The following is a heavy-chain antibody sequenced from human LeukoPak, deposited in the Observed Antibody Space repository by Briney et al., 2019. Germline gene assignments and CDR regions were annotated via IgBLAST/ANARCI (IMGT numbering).Heavy chain of an antibody. CDR2: IKDKVNNYAT. V-gene: IGHV3-73*01. CDR1: GFSLSGSA. Sequence: PGGSLRLSCAASGFSLSGSAMHWVRQASGKGLEWVGRIKDKVNNYATAYAESVKSRFTISRDDSKNTAYLQMNSLKTDDTAVYYCTRLDSGSFRFDYWGQGSLVTVSS. CDR3: TRLDSGSFRFDY. D-gene: IGHD1-26*01. J-gene: IGHJ4*02.